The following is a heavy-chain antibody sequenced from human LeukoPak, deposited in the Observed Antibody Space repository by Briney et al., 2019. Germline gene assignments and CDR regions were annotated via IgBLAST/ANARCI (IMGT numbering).Heavy chain of an antibody. Sequence: GRSLRLSCAASGFTFDDYAMHWVRQAPGKGLEWVAGISWNSDDRGYADSLKGRFTISRDNAKNSLYLQMDNVRAEDTALYYCAKGRGIVSTLYSYYMDVWGKGTTVTISS. V-gene: IGHV3-9*01. CDR3: AKGRGIVSTLYSYYMDV. D-gene: IGHD5/OR15-5a*01. CDR2: ISWNSDDR. CDR1: GFTFDDYA. J-gene: IGHJ6*03.